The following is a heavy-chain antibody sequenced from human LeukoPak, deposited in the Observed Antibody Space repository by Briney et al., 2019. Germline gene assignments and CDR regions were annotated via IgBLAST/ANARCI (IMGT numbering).Heavy chain of an antibody. Sequence: SETLSLTCTVSGGSISGYYWNWIRQSPEKGLEWIGYIYHSGTINFNPSLKARVTMSIDTSKNQFSPKLSSVTAADTAVYYCAKSTSLGLQYFDTWGQGTLATVSS. CDR1: GGSISGYY. V-gene: IGHV4-59*01. CDR2: IYHSGTI. CDR3: AKSTSLGLQYFDT. J-gene: IGHJ4*02. D-gene: IGHD4-11*01.